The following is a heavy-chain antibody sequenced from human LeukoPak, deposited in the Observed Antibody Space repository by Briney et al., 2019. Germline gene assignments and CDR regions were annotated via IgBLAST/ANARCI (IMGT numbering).Heavy chain of an antibody. D-gene: IGHD1-1*01. J-gene: IGHJ3*02. CDR1: GFTVSSNY. CDR3: ARKNDLFNAAFDI. Sequence: GGSLRLSCAASGFTVSSNYISWVRQAPGKGLEWVSITYSDGNTNYADSVKGRFTISRDNSKNTLSLQMNSLRGEDTAVYFRARKNDLFNAAFDIWGQGTVVTVSS. CDR2: TYSDGNT. V-gene: IGHV3-53*01.